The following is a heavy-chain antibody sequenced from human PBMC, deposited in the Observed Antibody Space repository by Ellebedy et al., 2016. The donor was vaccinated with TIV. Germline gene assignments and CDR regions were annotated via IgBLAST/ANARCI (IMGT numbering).Heavy chain of an antibody. CDR2: INPNSGGT. V-gene: IGHV1-2*02. CDR1: GYTFTGYY. D-gene: IGHD3-22*01. J-gene: IGHJ4*02. Sequence: AASVKVSCKASGYTFTGYYMHWVRQAPGQGLEWMGWINPNSGGTNYAQKFQGRVTMTRDTSISTAYMELSRLRSDDTAVYYCAKSVPYYYDSSGLSDYWGQGTLVTVSS. CDR3: AKSVPYYYDSSGLSDY.